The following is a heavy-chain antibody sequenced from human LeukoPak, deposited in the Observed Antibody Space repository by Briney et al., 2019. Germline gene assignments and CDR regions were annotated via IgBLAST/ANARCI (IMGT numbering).Heavy chain of an antibody. D-gene: IGHD3-22*01. J-gene: IGHJ4*02. Sequence: GASVKDSCKASGYTFTSYGISWGRQAPGQGREGRGWISAYNGNTNYAQKLQGRVTMTTDTTTSTADMELRSLRSDDTAVYYCARGTPGYYDSSGYYYLPFDYWGQGTLVTVSS. CDR2: ISAYNGNT. CDR3: ARGTPGYYDSSGYYYLPFDY. V-gene: IGHV1-18*01. CDR1: GYTFTSYG.